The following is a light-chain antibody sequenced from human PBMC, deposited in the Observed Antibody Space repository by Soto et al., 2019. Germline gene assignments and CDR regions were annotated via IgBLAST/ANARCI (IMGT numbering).Light chain of an antibody. Sequence: QSVLTQPPSLSGAPEQRVTISCTGSGSNIGAPYDVHWYQHLPGTAPKLLIYGSTNRPSGVPGRFSGSKSGTSASLAITGLQAEDEADYYCQSYDSSLSGYVCGAGTKVTGL. CDR1: GSNIGAPYD. CDR3: QSYDSSLSGYV. J-gene: IGLJ1*01. CDR2: GST. V-gene: IGLV1-40*01.